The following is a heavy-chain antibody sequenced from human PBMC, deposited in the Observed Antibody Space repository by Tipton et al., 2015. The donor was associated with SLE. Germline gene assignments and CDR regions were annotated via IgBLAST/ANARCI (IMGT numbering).Heavy chain of an antibody. Sequence: SLRLPCAASGFTFSSYGMHWVRQAPGKGLEWVAVIWYDGSNKYYADSVKGRFTISRDNSKNTMYLQMNSLRAEDTAIYYCAKTEDFSDFYFDFWGQGTLVTVSS. J-gene: IGHJ4*02. CDR2: IWYDGSNK. CDR3: AKTEDFSDFYFDF. CDR1: GFTFSSYG. V-gene: IGHV3-33*06. D-gene: IGHD4-17*01.